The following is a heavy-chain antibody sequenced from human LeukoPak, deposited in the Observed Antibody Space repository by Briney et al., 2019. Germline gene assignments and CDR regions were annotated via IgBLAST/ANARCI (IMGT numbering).Heavy chain of an antibody. CDR2: VYHSGST. V-gene: IGHV4-38-2*02. Sequence: PSETLSLTCSVSGYSVSSAYYWAWIRQSPGRGLEWIGSVYHSGSTHYNPSLKSRVSISVDRSKNKFSLELSSVTAADTAVYYCVRVVVVAATPGALDIWGQGTMVTVSS. D-gene: IGHD2-15*01. CDR3: VRVVVVAATPGALDI. CDR1: GYSVSSAYY. J-gene: IGHJ3*02.